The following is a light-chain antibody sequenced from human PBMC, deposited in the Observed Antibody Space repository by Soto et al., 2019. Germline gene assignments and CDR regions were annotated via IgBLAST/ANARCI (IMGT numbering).Light chain of an antibody. J-gene: IGLJ2*01. CDR2: EVS. V-gene: IGLV2-14*01. Sequence: QSVLTQPASVSGSPGQSITISCTGTSSDVGRSNHVFWYQQHPGKAPNLIIYEVSSRPSGVSNRFSGSKSGNTASLTISGLQAEDEDDYYCSEHTYGALVFGGGTKLTVL. CDR3: SEHTYGALV. CDR1: SSDVGRSNH.